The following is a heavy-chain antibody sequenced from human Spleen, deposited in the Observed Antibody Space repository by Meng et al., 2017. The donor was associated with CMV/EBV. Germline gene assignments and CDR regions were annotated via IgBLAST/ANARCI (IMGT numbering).Heavy chain of an antibody. V-gene: IGHV1-2*02. D-gene: IGHD7-27*01. J-gene: IGHJ4*02. CDR2: INPHRGDT. CDR1: GYNFITYE. Sequence: ASVKVSCKASGYNFITYEINWVRQAPGQGLEWMGWINPHRGDTNYAQQFQGRVTLTRDTSINTGYMELTRLTSDDTAVYYCARDNNWGPDYWGQGTLVTVSS. CDR3: ARDNNWGPDY.